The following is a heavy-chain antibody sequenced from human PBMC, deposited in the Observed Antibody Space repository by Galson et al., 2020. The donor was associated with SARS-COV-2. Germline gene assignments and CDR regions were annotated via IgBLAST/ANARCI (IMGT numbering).Heavy chain of an antibody. V-gene: IGHV4-59*11. CDR1: GGSISGHY. D-gene: IGHD3-22*01. J-gene: IGHJ5*02. CDR3: ARGYYDSRGYSNCFDP. CDR2: VHYSGST. Sequence: ASETLSLTCTVSGGSISGHYWSWIRQPPGKGLEYIGYVHYSGSTNYNPSLKSRVTMSVDTSKNHFSLNVNSVTAADTAIYYCARGYYDSRGYSNCFDPWGQGTLVTVSS.